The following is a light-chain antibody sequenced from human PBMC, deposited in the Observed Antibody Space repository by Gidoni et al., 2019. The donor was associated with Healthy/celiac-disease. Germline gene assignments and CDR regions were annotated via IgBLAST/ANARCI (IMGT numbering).Light chain of an antibody. V-gene: IGKV2-28*01. J-gene: IGKJ5*01. CDR3: MQALQTPIT. Sequence: DIVMTQYPLSLPVTPGEPASISCRYSQSLLHSNGYNYLDWYLQKPGQSPQLLIYLGSNRASGVPDRFSGSGSGTDFTLKISRVEAEDVGVYYCMQALQTPITFGQGTRLEIK. CDR1: QSLLHSNGYNY. CDR2: LGS.